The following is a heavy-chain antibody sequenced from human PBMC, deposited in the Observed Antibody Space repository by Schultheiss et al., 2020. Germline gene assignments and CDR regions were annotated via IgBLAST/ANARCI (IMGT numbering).Heavy chain of an antibody. CDR3: TTDQLLIPDSNSGLRYFVLHDYYGMDV. V-gene: IGHV3-73*01. J-gene: IGHJ6*02. CDR2: IRSKANSYAT. CDR1: GFTFSSYS. Sequence: GGSLRLSCAASGFTFSSYSMHWVRQASGKGLEWVGRIRSKANSYATAYAASVKGRFTISRDDSKNTAYLQMNSLKTEDTAVYYCTTDQLLIPDSNSGLRYFVLHDYYGMDVWGQGTTVTFSS. D-gene: IGHD3-9*01.